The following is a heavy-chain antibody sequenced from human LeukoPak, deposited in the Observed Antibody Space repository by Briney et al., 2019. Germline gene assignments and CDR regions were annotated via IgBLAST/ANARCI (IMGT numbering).Heavy chain of an antibody. J-gene: IGHJ4*02. D-gene: IGHD2-21*02. Sequence: PGGSLRLSCAASGFTFSSYAMSWVRQAPGKGLEWVSAISGSGGSTYYADSVKGRFTISRDNSKNTLYLQMNSLRAEDTAVYYCAKGGTYCGGDCYGTKHWGQGTLVTVSS. CDR2: ISGSGGST. V-gene: IGHV3-23*01. CDR1: GFTFSSYA. CDR3: AKGGTYCGGDCYGTKH.